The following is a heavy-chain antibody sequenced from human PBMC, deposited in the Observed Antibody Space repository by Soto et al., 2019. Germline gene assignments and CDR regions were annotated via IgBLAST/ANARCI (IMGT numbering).Heavy chain of an antibody. Sequence: EVQLWESGGGLVQTGGSLRLSCAASGSTFSSYAMSWVRQAPGKGLEWVSVISGSGDSTYYADSVKGRFTISRDNSKNTRYVQMNSLRAEDTAVYYCARELGYCSGGSCYMDGAFDFWGQGTMVTDSS. V-gene: IGHV3-23*01. J-gene: IGHJ3*01. CDR3: ARELGYCSGGSCYMDGAFDF. CDR1: GSTFSSYA. D-gene: IGHD2-15*01. CDR2: ISGSGDST.